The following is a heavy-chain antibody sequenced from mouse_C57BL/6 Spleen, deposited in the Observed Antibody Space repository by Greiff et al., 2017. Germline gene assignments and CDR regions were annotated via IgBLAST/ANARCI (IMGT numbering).Heavy chain of an antibody. D-gene: IGHD6-5*01. V-gene: IGHV1-82*01. CDR2: IYTGDGDP. Sequence: QVKLLQSGPELVKPGASVKISCKASGYAFSSYWMNWVKQRPGKGLEWIRLIYTGDGDPNYNGKFKGKATLTSDKSSSTAYMQLSSLTSEDPAVYFCARYAFKFAYWVQGTLVTVSA. CDR1: GYAFSSYW. CDR3: ARYAFKFAY. J-gene: IGHJ3*01.